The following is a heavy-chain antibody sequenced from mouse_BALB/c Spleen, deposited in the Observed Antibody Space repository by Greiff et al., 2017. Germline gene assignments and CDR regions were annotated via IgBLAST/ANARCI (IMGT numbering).Heavy chain of an antibody. CDR1: GYAFTTYL. CDR2: INPGSGGT. CDR3: ARDYYGSSSYYFDY. J-gene: IGHJ2*01. Sequence: QGQLQQSGAELVRPGTSVKVSCKASGYAFTTYLIEWVKQRPGQGLEWIGVINPGSGGTNYTEKFKGKATLTADKSSSTAYMQLSSLTSDDSAVYFCARDYYGSSSYYFDYWGQGTTLTVSS. D-gene: IGHD1-1*01. V-gene: IGHV1-54*01.